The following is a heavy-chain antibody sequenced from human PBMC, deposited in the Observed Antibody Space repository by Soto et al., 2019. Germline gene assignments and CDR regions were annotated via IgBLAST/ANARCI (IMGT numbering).Heavy chain of an antibody. Sequence: SETLSLTCTVSGGSMRNYFWTWIRQPPGKGLEWIGYIHYSGTTSFFPSYDPSLRSRVTISEDTSKNQFSLKLLSVTTADTAVYFCAAGEASSRNLAPHYLDFWGQGTLVTVSS. CDR1: GGSMRNYF. V-gene: IGHV4-59*01. J-gene: IGHJ4*02. CDR3: AAGEASSRNLAPHYLDF. D-gene: IGHD6-13*01. CDR2: IHYSGTT.